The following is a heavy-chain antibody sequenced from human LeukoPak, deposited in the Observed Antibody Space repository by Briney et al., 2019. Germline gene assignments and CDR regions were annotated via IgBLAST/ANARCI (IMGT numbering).Heavy chain of an antibody. CDR3: ASQQYYYDSSGYRP. D-gene: IGHD3-22*01. CDR2: ISSSSSYI. Sequence: GGSLRLSCAASGFTFSSYSMNWVRQAPGKGLEWVSSISSSSSYIYYADSVKGRFTISRDNAKNSLCLQMNSLRAEDTAVYYCASQQYYYDSSGYRPWGQGTLVTVSS. V-gene: IGHV3-21*01. CDR1: GFTFSSYS. J-gene: IGHJ5*02.